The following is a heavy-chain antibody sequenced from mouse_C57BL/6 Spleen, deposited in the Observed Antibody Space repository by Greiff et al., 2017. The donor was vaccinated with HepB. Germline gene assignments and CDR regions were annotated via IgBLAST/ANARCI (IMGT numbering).Heavy chain of an antibody. CDR1: GYTFTSYW. D-gene: IGHD2-3*01. Sequence: QVQLKQPGAELVKPGASVKLSCKASGYTFTSYWMQWVKQRPGQGLEWIGEIDPSDSYTNYNQKFKGKATLTVDTSSSTAYMQLSSLTSEDSAVYYCASTHDGYYEDDWGQGTTLTVSS. CDR3: ASTHDGYYEDD. V-gene: IGHV1-50*01. CDR2: IDPSDSYT. J-gene: IGHJ2*01.